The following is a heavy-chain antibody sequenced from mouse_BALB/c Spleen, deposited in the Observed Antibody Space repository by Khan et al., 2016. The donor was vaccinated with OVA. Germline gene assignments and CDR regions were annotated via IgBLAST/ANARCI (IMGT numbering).Heavy chain of an antibody. V-gene: IGHV1-7*01. CDR2: INPPSGYT. CDR3: ARDTIDY. CDR1: GYTFTSYW. Sequence: QVQLKQSGAELAKPGASVKMSCKASGYTFTSYWMHWIKQRPGQGLEWIGYINPPSGYTDYKQKFKDQATLTADISSSTAYMQLNSLTSDDSAFYYCARDTIDYWGQGTTLTVSS. J-gene: IGHJ2*01.